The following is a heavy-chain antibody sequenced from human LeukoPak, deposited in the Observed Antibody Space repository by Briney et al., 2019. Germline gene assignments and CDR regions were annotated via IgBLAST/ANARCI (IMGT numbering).Heavy chain of an antibody. Sequence: PSETLSLTCTVSGGSISTYYWSWIRQPPGKGLEWLGYIYYSGGTNYNPSLKSRVTISVDTSKNQFSLKLSSVTAADTAVYYCARHEVVRGVIATYYFDYWGQGTLVTVSS. CDR1: GGSISTYY. J-gene: IGHJ4*02. D-gene: IGHD3-10*01. CDR2: IYYSGGT. CDR3: ARHEVVRGVIATYYFDY. V-gene: IGHV4-59*08.